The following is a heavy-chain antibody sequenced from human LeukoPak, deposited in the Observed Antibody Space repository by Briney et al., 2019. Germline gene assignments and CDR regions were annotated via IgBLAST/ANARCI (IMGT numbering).Heavy chain of an antibody. J-gene: IGHJ4*02. CDR2: ISTSSIYI. CDR1: GFTFSTYT. V-gene: IGHV3-21*01. CDR3: ARSQWFGDSNLDY. D-gene: IGHD3-10*01. Sequence: GGSLRLSCAASGFTFSTYTMNWVRQAPGKGLEWVSSISTSSIYIYYADSLKGRFTISRDNAKNSLYLQMSSLRAEDTAMYYCARSQWFGDSNLDYWGQGTLVTVSS.